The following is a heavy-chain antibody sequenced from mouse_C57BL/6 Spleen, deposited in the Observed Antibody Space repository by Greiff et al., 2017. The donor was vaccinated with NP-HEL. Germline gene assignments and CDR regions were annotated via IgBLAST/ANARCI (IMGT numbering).Heavy chain of an antibody. J-gene: IGHJ1*03. CDR1: GYTFTDYE. CDR2: IDPETGGT. V-gene: IGHV1-15*01. Sequence: QVQLQQSGAELVRPGASVTLSCKASGYTFTDYEMHWVKQTPVHGLEWIGAIDPETGGTAYNQKFKGKAILTADKSSSTAYMELRSLTAEDSAVYYCTRKGNYYGSSYDWYFEVWGTGTTVTVSS. D-gene: IGHD1-1*01. CDR3: TRKGNYYGSSYDWYFEV.